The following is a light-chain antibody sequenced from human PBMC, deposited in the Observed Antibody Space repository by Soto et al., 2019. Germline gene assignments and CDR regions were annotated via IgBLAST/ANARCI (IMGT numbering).Light chain of an antibody. CDR1: QNINNY. Sequence: DIQMTQSPSSLSASVGDRVTITCQASQNINNYLNWYQQKPGRAPKLLIYDASNLEAGVPSRFRGSGSGTDFTFTISRLQPEDIATYYCQQSYSTLLTFAQGTRLEIK. CDR3: QQSYSTLLT. J-gene: IGKJ5*01. CDR2: DAS. V-gene: IGKV1-33*01.